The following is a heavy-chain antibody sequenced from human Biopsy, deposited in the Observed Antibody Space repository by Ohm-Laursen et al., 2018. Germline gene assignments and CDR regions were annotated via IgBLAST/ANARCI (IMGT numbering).Heavy chain of an antibody. V-gene: IGHV1-24*01. CDR2: FAPENGKT. CDR1: GYTLTELS. Sequence: ATVKISCKVSGYTLTELSMHWVRQAPGRGLEWMGGFAPENGKTIYAQKFQGRVTMTEDTSTETAYMELSSLRSEDTAVYYCAADINVWNVNYWGQGTQVTVSS. J-gene: IGHJ4*02. D-gene: IGHD1-1*01. CDR3: AADINVWNVNY.